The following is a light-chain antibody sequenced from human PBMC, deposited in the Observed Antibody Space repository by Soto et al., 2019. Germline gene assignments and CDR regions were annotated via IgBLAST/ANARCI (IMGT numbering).Light chain of an antibody. CDR3: AAWDDSLSALV. Sequence: QAVVTQPPSASGTPVQRVTISCSGSSSNIGSNYVYWYQQLPGTAPKLLIYRNNQRPSGVPDRFSGSKSGTSASLAISGLRSEDEADYYCAAWDDSLSALVFGGGTKL. V-gene: IGLV1-47*01. CDR1: SSNIGSNY. J-gene: IGLJ2*01. CDR2: RNN.